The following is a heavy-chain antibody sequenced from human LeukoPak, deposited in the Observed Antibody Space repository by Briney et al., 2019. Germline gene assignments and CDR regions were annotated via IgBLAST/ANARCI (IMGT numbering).Heavy chain of an antibody. CDR2: IIPIFGTA. Sequence: SVKVSCRASGGTFSSYAISWVRQAPGQGLEWMGGIIPIFGTANYAQKFQGRVTMTTDTSTSTAYMELRSLRSEDTAVYYCATDLQGATLTSHYKRAFDIWGQGTMVTVSS. CDR3: ATDLQGATLTSHYKRAFDI. V-gene: IGHV1-69*05. CDR1: GGTFSSYA. J-gene: IGHJ3*02. D-gene: IGHD1-26*01.